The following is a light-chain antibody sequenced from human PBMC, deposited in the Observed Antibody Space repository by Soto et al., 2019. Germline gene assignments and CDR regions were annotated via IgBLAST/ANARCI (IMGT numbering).Light chain of an antibody. Sequence: QSVLTQPPSASETPGQTVSISCSGSTSNIGSNYVYWYQQLPGTAPKLLIYRNNQRPSGVPDRFSGSKSGTSASLAISGLRSDDEADYFCATWDDSLNGFYVFGTGTRSPS. CDR2: RNN. V-gene: IGLV1-47*01. CDR1: TSNIGSNY. J-gene: IGLJ1*01. CDR3: ATWDDSLNGFYV.